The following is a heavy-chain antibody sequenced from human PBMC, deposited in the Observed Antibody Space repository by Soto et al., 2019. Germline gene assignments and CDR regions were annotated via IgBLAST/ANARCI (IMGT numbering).Heavy chain of an antibody. D-gene: IGHD3-16*01. J-gene: IGHJ4*02. CDR3: ARDAPKELGGFFDY. V-gene: IGHV1-69*13. CDR1: GGTFSSYA. CDR2: IIPIFGTA. Sequence: ASVKVSCKASGGTFSSYAISWVRQAPGQGLEWMGGIIPIFGTANYAQKFQGRVTITADESTSTAYMELSGLRSEDTAVYYCARDAPKELGGFFDYWGQGTLVTVSS.